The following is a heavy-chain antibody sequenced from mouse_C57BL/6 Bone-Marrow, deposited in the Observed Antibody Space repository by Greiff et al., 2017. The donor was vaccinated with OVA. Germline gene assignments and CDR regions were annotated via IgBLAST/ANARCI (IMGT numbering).Heavy chain of an antibody. Sequence: EVQLQQSGPELVKPGASVKISCKASGYTFTDYYMNWVKQSHGKSLEWIGDINPNNGGTSYNQKFKGKATLTVDKSSSTAYMELLSLTSEDSAVYYCARSYDGYYGFAYWGQGTLVTVSA. D-gene: IGHD2-3*01. CDR1: GYTFTDYY. V-gene: IGHV1-26*01. J-gene: IGHJ3*01. CDR2: INPNNGGT. CDR3: ARSYDGYYGFAY.